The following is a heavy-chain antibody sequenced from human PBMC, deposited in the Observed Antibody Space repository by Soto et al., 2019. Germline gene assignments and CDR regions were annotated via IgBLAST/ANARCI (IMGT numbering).Heavy chain of an antibody. Sequence: QVQLVESGEGVVQPGKSLRLSCAASGFTFSNYAIYWVRQAPGKGLEGVAVISYDGNIKYSADSVKGRFTISRDNSKNPLYLQMDSLRTDDTAVYYCASPGSWASLTVPYFFEYWGQGTRVTVSS. D-gene: IGHD2-2*01. J-gene: IGHJ4*02. V-gene: IGHV3-30-3*01. CDR1: GFTFSNYA. CDR3: ASPGSWASLTVPYFFEY. CDR2: ISYDGNIK.